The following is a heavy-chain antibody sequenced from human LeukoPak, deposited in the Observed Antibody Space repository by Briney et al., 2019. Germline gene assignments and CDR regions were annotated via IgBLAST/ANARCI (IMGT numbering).Heavy chain of an antibody. CDR3: AKYLSRAFDC. V-gene: IGHV3-7*01. Sequence: GGSLRLSCVASGFNFNNNCMAWVRQAPGKGPEVVAHINHDGRHTGYVDSVKGRFTISRDNAKSSLYLQLNSLRAEDTAMYYCAKYLSRAFDCWGQGSLITVSS. CDR1: GFNFNNNC. CDR2: INHDGRHT. D-gene: IGHD2/OR15-2a*01. J-gene: IGHJ4*02.